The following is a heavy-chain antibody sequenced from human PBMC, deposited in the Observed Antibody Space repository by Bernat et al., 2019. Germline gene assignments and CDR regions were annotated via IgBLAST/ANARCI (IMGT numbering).Heavy chain of an antibody. Sequence: EVQLLESGGGLVQPGGSLRLSCAASGFTFSSYAMSWVRQAPGKGLEWVSAISGSGGSTYYADSVKGRFTISRDNSKNTLYLQMNSLRAEDTAVYYCPQAGPMIVLVPLYFDYWCQGTLVTVSS. J-gene: IGHJ4*02. V-gene: IGHV3-23*01. CDR1: GFTFSSYA. CDR3: PQAGPMIVLVPLYFDY. CDR2: ISGSGGST. D-gene: IGHD3-22*01.